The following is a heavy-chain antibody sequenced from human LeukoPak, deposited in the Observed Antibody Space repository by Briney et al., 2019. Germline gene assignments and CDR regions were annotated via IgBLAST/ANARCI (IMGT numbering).Heavy chain of an antibody. Sequence: SVKVSCKASGGTFSSFAISWVRQAPGQGLEWMGRIIPIFSIANYAQKFQGRVTITADKSTSTAYMELSSLRSEDTAVCYCARSTTVTTPGYYYGMDVWGQGTTVTVSS. J-gene: IGHJ6*02. V-gene: IGHV1-69*04. CDR2: IIPIFSIA. D-gene: IGHD4-17*01. CDR1: GGTFSSFA. CDR3: ARSTTVTTPGYYYGMDV.